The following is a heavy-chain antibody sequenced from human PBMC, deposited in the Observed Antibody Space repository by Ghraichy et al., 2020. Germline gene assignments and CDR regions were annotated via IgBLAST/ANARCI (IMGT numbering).Heavy chain of an antibody. Sequence: SETLSLTCNVFGGSFSVYFWNWIRQPPGKGLEYIGEINHSGSTNYNPSLKSRVTISIDTSKNQFSLKLNSVTAAATAIYYCARVRDYYDSSGYNSGWYFDLWGRGTLVTVSS. CDR2: INHSGST. CDR1: GGSFSVYF. D-gene: IGHD3-22*01. V-gene: IGHV4-34*01. CDR3: ARVRDYYDSSGYNSGWYFDL. J-gene: IGHJ2*01.